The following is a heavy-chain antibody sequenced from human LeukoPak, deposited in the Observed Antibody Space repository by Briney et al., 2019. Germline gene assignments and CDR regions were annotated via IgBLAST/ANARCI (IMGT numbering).Heavy chain of an antibody. CDR1: GFTFNEYT. Sequence: GGSLRLSCVASGFTFNEYTMHWVRQAPGKGLEWVSLITWDGATTYYADSVKGRFTISRDNSKNSLYLQMNNLSTEDTALYYCGKDLAGSYLLDYWGQGTLVTVSS. J-gene: IGHJ4*02. CDR2: ITWDGATT. V-gene: IGHV3-43*01. D-gene: IGHD3-10*01. CDR3: GKDLAGSYLLDY.